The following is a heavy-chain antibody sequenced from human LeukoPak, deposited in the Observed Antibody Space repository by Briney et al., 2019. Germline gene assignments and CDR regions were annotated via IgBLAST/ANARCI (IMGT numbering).Heavy chain of an antibody. CDR1: GGSISSSSYY. J-gene: IGHJ4*02. CDR2: IYYSGST. D-gene: IGHD2-2*01. Sequence: SETLSLTCTVSGGSISSSSYYWGWIRQPPGKGLEWIGSIYYSGSTYYNPSLKSRVTISGDTSKSHFSLKLSSVTAADTAVYYCARLTEYCSSPSCYAGIPYFDSWGQGTLVTVSS. CDR3: ARLTEYCSSPSCYAGIPYFDS. V-gene: IGHV4-39*02.